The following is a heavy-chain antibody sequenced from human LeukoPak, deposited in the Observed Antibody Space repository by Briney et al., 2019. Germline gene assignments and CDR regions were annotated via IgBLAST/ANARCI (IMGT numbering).Heavy chain of an antibody. Sequence: ASVKVSCKASGYTFTGYYMHWVRQAPGQGLEWMGWINPNSGGTNYAQKFQGRVTMTRDTSISTAYMELSRLRSDDTAAYYCARDRSDDSSGYRYYYYYYGMDVWGQGTTVTVSS. D-gene: IGHD3-22*01. J-gene: IGHJ6*02. CDR3: ARDRSDDSSGYRYYYYYYGMDV. CDR2: INPNSGGT. CDR1: GYTFTGYY. V-gene: IGHV1-2*02.